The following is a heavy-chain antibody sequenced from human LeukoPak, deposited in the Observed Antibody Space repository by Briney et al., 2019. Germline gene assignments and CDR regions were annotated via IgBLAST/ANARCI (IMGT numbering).Heavy chain of an antibody. D-gene: IGHD1-26*01. CDR1: GGTFSRYA. J-gene: IGHJ4*02. CDR3: ARDVWRGSYPYFEY. Sequence: SVKVSCKSSGGTFSRYAISWVRQAPGQGLEWMGGIIPIFGTAKYAQKFQGRVTITADEYTSTAHMELSSMRPEDTAVYYCARDVWRGSYPYFEYWGQGTLVTVSS. CDR2: IIPIFGTA. V-gene: IGHV1-69*13.